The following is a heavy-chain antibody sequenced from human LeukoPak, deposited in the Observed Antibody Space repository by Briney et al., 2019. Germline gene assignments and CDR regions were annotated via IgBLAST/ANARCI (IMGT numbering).Heavy chain of an antibody. V-gene: IGHV1-2*02. D-gene: IGHD5-18*01. CDR2: INPNSGGT. CDR3: ARRVSGYSYGAYYFDY. CDR1: GYTFTDYF. J-gene: IGHJ4*02. Sequence: ASVKVSCKASGYTFTDYFTHWVRQAPGQGLEWMGWINPNSGGTNYAQKFQGRVTMTRDTSISTAYMELSRLRSDDTAVYYCARRVSGYSYGAYYFDYWGQGTLVTVSS.